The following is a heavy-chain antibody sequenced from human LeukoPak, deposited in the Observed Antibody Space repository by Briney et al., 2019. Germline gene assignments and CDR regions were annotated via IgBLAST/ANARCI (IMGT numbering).Heavy chain of an antibody. V-gene: IGHV4-30-4*01. CDR2: IYYSGST. D-gene: IGHD3-10*01. J-gene: IGHJ4*02. CDR1: GGSISSGDYY. CDR3: ASITYGSGSYYVFDY. Sequence: SETLSLTCTVSGGSISSGDYYWSWIRQPPGKGLEWIGYIYYSGSTYYNPSLKSRVIISVDTFKNQFSLKLSSVTAADTAVYYCASITYGSGSYYVFDYWGQGTLVTVSS.